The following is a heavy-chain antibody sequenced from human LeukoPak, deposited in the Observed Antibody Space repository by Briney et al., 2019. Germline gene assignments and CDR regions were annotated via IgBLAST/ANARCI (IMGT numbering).Heavy chain of an antibody. CDR1: GYSFTNYW. J-gene: IGHJ5*02. CDR2: IYPGDSNT. CDR3: ARHKRAWYSPNFDH. V-gene: IGHV5-51*01. Sequence: GKSLKISCKGSGYSFTNYWIGWVRQMPGKGLEWMGIIYPGDSNTTYSPPFQGQVTISADKSITTAYLQWSSLKASDTAMYYCARHKRAWYSPNFDHWGQGTLVTVSS. D-gene: IGHD6-13*01.